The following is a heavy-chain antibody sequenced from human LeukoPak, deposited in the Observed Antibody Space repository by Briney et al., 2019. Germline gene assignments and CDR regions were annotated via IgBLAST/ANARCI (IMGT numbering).Heavy chain of an antibody. V-gene: IGHV3-74*01. J-gene: IGHJ4*02. CDR3: ARGGGHSYGSFDY. D-gene: IGHD5-18*01. Sequence: PGGSLRLSCAASGFAFSSYGMHWVRQAPGKGLVWVSRINRDGSSTSYADSVKGRFTISRDNAKNTLYLQMNSLRAEDTAVYYCARGGGHSYGSFDYWGQGTLVTVSS. CDR2: INRDGSST. CDR1: GFAFSSYG.